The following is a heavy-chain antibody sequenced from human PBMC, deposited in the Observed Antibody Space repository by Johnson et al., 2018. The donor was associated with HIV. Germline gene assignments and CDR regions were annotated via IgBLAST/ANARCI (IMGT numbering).Heavy chain of an antibody. CDR2: ISYDGSNK. D-gene: IGHD6-13*01. CDR3: ARDMRQAAADTEAFDI. J-gene: IGHJ3*02. V-gene: IGHV3-30*04. Sequence: QVQLVESGGGVVQPGRSLRLSCAASGFTFSSYAMHWVRQAPGKGLEWVAVISYDGSNKYYADSVKGRFTISRDKSKNTLYLQMNRLRAEDTAVYYCARDMRQAAADTEAFDIWGQGTMVTVSS. CDR1: GFTFSSYA.